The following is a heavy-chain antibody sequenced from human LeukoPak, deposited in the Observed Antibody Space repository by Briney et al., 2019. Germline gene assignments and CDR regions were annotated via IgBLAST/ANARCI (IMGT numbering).Heavy chain of an antibody. CDR1: GGTFTSYD. CDR3: ARGPVEAVFGVSTED. Sequence: GSSVKVSCKASGGTFTSYDINWVRQATGQGLEWMGWMNPSSGNTGYAQKFQGRVSMTRDTSISTAYMELSSLRSEDTAVYYCARGPVEAVFGVSTEDWGQGTTVTVSS. V-gene: IGHV1-8*01. D-gene: IGHD3-10*02. CDR2: MNPSSGNT. J-gene: IGHJ6*02.